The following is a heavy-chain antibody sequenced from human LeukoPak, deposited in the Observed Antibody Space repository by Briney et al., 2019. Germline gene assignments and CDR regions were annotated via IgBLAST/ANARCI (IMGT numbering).Heavy chain of an antibody. V-gene: IGHV4-61*02. CDR2: IYTSGST. J-gene: IGHJ5*02. CDR1: GCSISSGSYY. Sequence: PSQTLSLTCTVSGCSISSGSYYWCWIRQPPGKGLEWIGRIYTSGSTNYNPSLKSRVTISVDTSKNQFSLKLSSVTAADTAVYYCAGPLNWFDPWGQGTLVTVSS. CDR3: AGPLNWFDP.